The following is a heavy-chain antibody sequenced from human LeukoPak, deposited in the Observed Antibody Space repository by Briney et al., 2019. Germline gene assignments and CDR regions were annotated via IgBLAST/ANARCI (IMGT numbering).Heavy chain of an antibody. D-gene: IGHD3-3*01. Sequence: PSETLSLTCTVSGGSISSGDYYWSWIRQPPGKGLEWIGYIYHSGSTYYNPSLKSRVTISVDTSKNQFSLKLSSVTAADTAVYYCASELRFLESDYWGQGTLVTVSS. CDR2: IYHSGST. CDR3: ASELRFLESDY. J-gene: IGHJ4*02. CDR1: GGSISSGDYY. V-gene: IGHV4-30-4*08.